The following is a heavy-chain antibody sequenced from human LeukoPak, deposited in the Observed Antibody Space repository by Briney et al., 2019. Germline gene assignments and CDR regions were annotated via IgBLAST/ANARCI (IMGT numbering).Heavy chain of an antibody. Sequence: GGSLRLSCAASGFTFSTYWMSWVRQAPGKGLEWVANIKHDGSEKFYVDSVKGRFTISRDNAKNSLYLQMNSLRAEDTAVYYPSLEGSSWYRYFQHWGQGTLVTVSS. J-gene: IGHJ1*01. V-gene: IGHV3-7*05. CDR3: SLEGSSWYRYFQH. D-gene: IGHD6-13*01. CDR1: GFTFSTYW. CDR2: IKHDGSEK.